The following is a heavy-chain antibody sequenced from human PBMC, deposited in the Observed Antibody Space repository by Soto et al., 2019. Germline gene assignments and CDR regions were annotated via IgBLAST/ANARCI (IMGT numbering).Heavy chain of an antibody. V-gene: IGHV3-72*01. CDR1: GFTFGDHF. CDR2: ARNKVNDYTV. D-gene: IGHD2-8*01. Sequence: EVQLVESGGGLAQPRGSLRLSCAASGFTFGDHFMDWIRQAPGEGLDWVGRARNKVNDYTVAYAASVKGRFIISRDDSKNSMYVQMNSLRTEDTAIYFCARLMGTSFDLWGQGTLVTVSS. J-gene: IGHJ4*02. CDR3: ARLMGTSFDL.